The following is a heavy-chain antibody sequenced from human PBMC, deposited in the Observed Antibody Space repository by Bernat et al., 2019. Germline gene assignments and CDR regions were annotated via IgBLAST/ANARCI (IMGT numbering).Heavy chain of an antibody. J-gene: IGHJ4*02. D-gene: IGHD3-10*01. V-gene: IGHV3-15*07. CDR1: VFTFSNAC. Sequence: EVQLVESGGGLVKPGGSLILSCSASVFTFSNACMNWVRQAPVKGLEWVGRIKSKTDVGKKDYAAPVKGRLTISRDDSKNTQYLQMNSMKTEDTAVYYCTTKAQRLLGFGESYDYWGQGTLVTVSS. CDR3: TTKAQRLLGFGESYDY. CDR2: IKSKTDVGKK.